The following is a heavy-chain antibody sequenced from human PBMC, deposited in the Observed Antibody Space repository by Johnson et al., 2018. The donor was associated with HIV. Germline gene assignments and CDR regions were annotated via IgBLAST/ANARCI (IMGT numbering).Heavy chain of an antibody. Sequence: VQLVESGGGLVQPGGSLRLSCAASGFTVSSNYMSWVRQAPGKGLEWVSVIYIGDSTYYPDPVNGRFTISRDDSKDTLDLQMNSLKTEDTDVYYCATEAGIELWLIDAFDIWGQGTMDTVSS. J-gene: IGHJ3*02. V-gene: IGHV3-66*01. CDR2: IYIGDST. CDR3: ATEAGIELWLIDAFDI. D-gene: IGHD5-18*01. CDR1: GFTVSSNY.